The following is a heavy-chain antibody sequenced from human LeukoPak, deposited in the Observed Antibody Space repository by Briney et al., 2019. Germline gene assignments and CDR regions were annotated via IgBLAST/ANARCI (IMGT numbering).Heavy chain of an antibody. CDR3: AKDQIGVLPDAFDI. Sequence: GGPLSLPCAASGFTFSDYFMRWLRPAPPRGLEWVSCIRACGGSTFYADSVKGRFPLARDNSENTLFLQMSSLRADDAAVYYCAKDQIGVLPDAFDIWGQRTMVFVS. CDR1: GFTFSDYF. J-gene: IGHJ3*02. V-gene: IGHV3-23*01. D-gene: IGHD3-10*01. CDR2: IRACGGST.